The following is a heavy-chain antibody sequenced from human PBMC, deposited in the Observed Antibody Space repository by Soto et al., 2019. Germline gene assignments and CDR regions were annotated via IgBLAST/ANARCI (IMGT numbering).Heavy chain of an antibody. CDR3: ARAAITMVRGKSGYYYYGMDV. Sequence: GASVKVSCKASGGTFSSYAISWVRQAPGQGLEWMGGIIPIFGTANYAQKFQGRVTITADESTSTAYMELSSLRSEDTAVYYCARAAITMVRGKSGYYYYGMDVWGKGTTVTVSS. CDR2: IIPIFGTA. D-gene: IGHD3-10*01. CDR1: GGTFSSYA. V-gene: IGHV1-69*13. J-gene: IGHJ6*04.